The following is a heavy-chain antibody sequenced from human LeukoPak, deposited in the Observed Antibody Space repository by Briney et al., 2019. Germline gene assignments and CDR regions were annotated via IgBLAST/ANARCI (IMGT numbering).Heavy chain of an antibody. Sequence: SETLSLTCSVSGVSITSTSYYWGWVRQPPGKGLESIGSIFHTGDTYYNPSLKSRVTVSVDTSKNQFSLKVRSLTAADTAVYYCAATIVGTNPYPDGLDIWGQGTVVTVSS. V-gene: IGHV4-39*07. D-gene: IGHD1-26*01. CDR2: IFHTGDT. J-gene: IGHJ3*02. CDR3: AATIVGTNPYPDGLDI. CDR1: GVSITSTSYY.